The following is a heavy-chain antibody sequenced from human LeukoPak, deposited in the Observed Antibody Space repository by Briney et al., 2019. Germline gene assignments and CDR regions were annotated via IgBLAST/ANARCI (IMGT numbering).Heavy chain of an antibody. Sequence: SETLSLTCAVYGGSFSGYYWSWIRQPPGKGMEWIGEINHSGSTNYNPSLKSRVTISVDTSKNQFSLKLSSVTAADTAVYYCARPSSGYYYGRGVYYFDYWGQGTLVTVSS. CDR2: INHSGST. J-gene: IGHJ4*02. V-gene: IGHV4-34*01. D-gene: IGHD3-22*01. CDR1: GGSFSGYY. CDR3: ARPSSGYYYGRGVYYFDY.